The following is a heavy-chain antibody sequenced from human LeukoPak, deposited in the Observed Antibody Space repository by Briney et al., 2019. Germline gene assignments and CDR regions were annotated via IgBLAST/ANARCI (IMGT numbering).Heavy chain of an antibody. V-gene: IGHV4-34*01. CDR3: ASGLYYDYVWGSYNYYGMDV. Sequence: SETLSLTCAVYGGSFSGYYWSWIRQPPGKGLEWIGEINHSGSTNYNPSLKSRVTISVDTSKNQFSLKLSSVTAADTAVYYCASGLYYDYVWGSYNYYGMDVWGQGTTVTVSS. CDR1: GGSFSGYY. D-gene: IGHD3-16*01. J-gene: IGHJ6*02. CDR2: INHSGST.